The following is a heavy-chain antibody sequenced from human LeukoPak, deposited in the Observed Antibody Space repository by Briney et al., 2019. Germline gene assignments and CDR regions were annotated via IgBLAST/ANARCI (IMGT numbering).Heavy chain of an antibody. Sequence: SETLSLTCTVSGGSISSYYWSWIRQPPGKGLEWIGYIYYSGSTNYNPSLKSRVTISVDTSKNQFSLKLSSVTAADTAVYYCARVYCSSTSCYLSWFDPWAQGTLVTVSS. D-gene: IGHD2-2*01. V-gene: IGHV4-59*01. CDR1: GGSISSYY. CDR2: IYYSGST. CDR3: ARVYCSSTSCYLSWFDP. J-gene: IGHJ5*02.